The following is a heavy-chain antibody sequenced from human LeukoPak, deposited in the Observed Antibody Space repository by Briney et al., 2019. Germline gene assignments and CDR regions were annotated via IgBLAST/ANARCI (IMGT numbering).Heavy chain of an antibody. D-gene: IGHD6-19*01. J-gene: IGHJ5*02. CDR2: INSDGSST. CDR1: GFTFSSYW. CDR3: ARAQAVAGTGGFDP. V-gene: IGHV3-74*01. Sequence: QPGGSLRLSCAASGFTFSSYWMHWVRQAPGKGLVWVSRINSDGSSTSYADSVKGRFTISRDNAKNTLYLQMNSLRDEDTAVYYCARAQAVAGTGGFDPWGQGTLVTVSS.